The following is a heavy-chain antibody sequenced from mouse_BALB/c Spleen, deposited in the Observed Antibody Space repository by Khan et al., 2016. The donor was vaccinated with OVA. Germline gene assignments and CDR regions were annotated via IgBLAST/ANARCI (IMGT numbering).Heavy chain of an antibody. D-gene: IGHD1-1*02. V-gene: IGHV3-2*02. CDR3: ARNYGGGFDY. CDR2: ISYSGNI. Sequence: EVQLVESGPGLVKPSQSLSLTCTVTGYSITSDYAWNWIRQFPGNKLEWMGYISYSGNIHYNPSLKSRISITRDTSKNQFFLQLNCVTTEDTATYYCARNYGGGFDYWGQGTTLTVSS. J-gene: IGHJ2*01. CDR1: GYSITSDYA.